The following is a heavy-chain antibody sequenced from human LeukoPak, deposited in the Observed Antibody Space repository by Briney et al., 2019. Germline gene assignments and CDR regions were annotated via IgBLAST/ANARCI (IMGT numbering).Heavy chain of an antibody. CDR3: ARDITTEYYYDSSGYQKGFDY. CDR2: ISSSSSYI. CDR1: GFTFSSYW. Sequence: GGSLRLSCAASGFTFSSYWMNWVRQAPGKGLEWVSSISSSSSYIYYADSVKGRFTISRDNAKNSLYLQMNSLRAEDTAVYYCARDITTEYYYDSSGYQKGFDYWGQGTLVTVSS. J-gene: IGHJ4*02. D-gene: IGHD3-22*01. V-gene: IGHV3-21*01.